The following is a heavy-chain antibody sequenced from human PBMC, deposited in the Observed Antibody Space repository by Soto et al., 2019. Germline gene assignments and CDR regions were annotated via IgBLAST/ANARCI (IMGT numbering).Heavy chain of an antibody. CDR3: SRYPPSIGIGVVPAADQLWFDP. CDR1: GYTFTSYG. J-gene: IGHJ5*02. Sequence: QVQLVQSGAEVKKPGASVKVSCKASGYTFTSYGISWVRQAPGQGLEWMRWISAYNGNTNYAQKLQGRVTMTTDTSPSSAYTELKSLRSVDTAVYYCSRYPPSIGIGVVPAADQLWFDPWGQGTLVTVSS. V-gene: IGHV1-18*01. D-gene: IGHD2-2*01. CDR2: ISAYNGNT.